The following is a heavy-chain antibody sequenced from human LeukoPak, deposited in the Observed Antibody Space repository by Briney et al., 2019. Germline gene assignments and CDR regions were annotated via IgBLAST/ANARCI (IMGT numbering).Heavy chain of an antibody. CDR3: ARVGRGGMATPTFDS. CDR2: VYYSGSA. V-gene: IGHV4-39*01. J-gene: IGHJ4*02. CDR1: GGSISSDSYY. Sequence: KPSETLSLTCTVSGGSISSDSYYWGWIRQPPGKGLEFIGTVYYSGSAYYSPSLKSRVTISVDTSKNQFSLKLSSVTAADTAVYYCARVGRGGMATPTFDSWGQGTLVTVSS. D-gene: IGHD5-24*01.